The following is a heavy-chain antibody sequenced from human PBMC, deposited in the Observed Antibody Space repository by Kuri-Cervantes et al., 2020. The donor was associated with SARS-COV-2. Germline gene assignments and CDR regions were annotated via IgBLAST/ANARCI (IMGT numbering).Heavy chain of an antibody. V-gene: IGHV3-13*01. D-gene: IGHD6-13*01. CDR1: GITFSSYD. CDR3: ARDLGSSWYEGAGDHIGY. CDR2: LGPAADT. J-gene: IGHJ4*02. Sequence: GESLKISCAASGITFSSYDMHWVRQPTGKRLEWVSPLGPAADTYSLRGRFTVSRENAKNSLYLQLNSLRAGDTAVYYCARDLGSSWYEGAGDHIGYWGQGTLVTVSS.